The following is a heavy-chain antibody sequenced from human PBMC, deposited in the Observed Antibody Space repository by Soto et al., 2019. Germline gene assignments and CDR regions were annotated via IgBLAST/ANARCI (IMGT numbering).Heavy chain of an antibody. Sequence: VGSLRLSCAASGLTFTTNTVHWVRQAPGKGLEWVAVILYDGTKKYYAASVKGRFTISRDNSKNALYLQMNSLRVEDTAVYYCARVAVVPAAIPHELRNWYFDLWGPGTLVTVSS. D-gene: IGHD2-2*02. CDR2: ILYDGTKK. V-gene: IGHV3-30-3*01. J-gene: IGHJ2*01. CDR1: GLTFTTNT. CDR3: ARVAVVPAAIPHELRNWYFDL.